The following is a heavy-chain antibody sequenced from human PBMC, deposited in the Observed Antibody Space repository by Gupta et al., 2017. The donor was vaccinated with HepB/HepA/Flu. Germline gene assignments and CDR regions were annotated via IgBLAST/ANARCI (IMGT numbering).Heavy chain of an antibody. Sequence: EVQLLESGGGLVQPGGSLRLSCAASGFTYTYFPMSWGRRSPEKGLEWVSTFSASGDNTYYAESMGGRFTISRDNSKNTLYLQMKSLRVEDTAVYFCTKGKGGNYGGALDIWGQGTMVTVS. J-gene: IGHJ3*02. CDR2: FSASGDNT. CDR3: TKGKGGNYGGALDI. V-gene: IGHV3-23*01. D-gene: IGHD4-23*01. CDR1: GFTYTYFP.